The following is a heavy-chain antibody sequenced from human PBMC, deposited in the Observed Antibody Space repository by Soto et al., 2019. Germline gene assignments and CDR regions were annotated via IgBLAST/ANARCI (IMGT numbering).Heavy chain of an antibody. Sequence: GGSLRLSCAASGFTFSSYSMNWVRQAPGKGLEWVSSISSSSSYIYYADSVKGRFTISRDNAKNSLYLQMNSLRAEDTAVYYCARGTGYNWNYQLSVYWGQGTLVTVSS. CDR1: GFTFSSYS. V-gene: IGHV3-21*01. CDR3: ARGTGYNWNYQLSVY. CDR2: ISSSSSYI. J-gene: IGHJ4*02. D-gene: IGHD1-7*01.